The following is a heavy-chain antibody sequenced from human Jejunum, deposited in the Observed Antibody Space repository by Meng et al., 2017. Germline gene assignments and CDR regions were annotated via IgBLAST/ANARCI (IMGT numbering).Heavy chain of an antibody. J-gene: IGHJ4*02. CDR1: GFTFDSVW. D-gene: IGHD6-6*01. CDR3: AKGSSE. Sequence: GESLKISCAASGFTFDSVWMNWVRQAPGKGLEWVANISPDGTKKFHVDSVKGRFSISRDNAKNSLYLQMNSLRAEDTAVYYCAKGSSEWGRGTLVTVSS. V-gene: IGHV3-7*01. CDR2: ISPDGTKK.